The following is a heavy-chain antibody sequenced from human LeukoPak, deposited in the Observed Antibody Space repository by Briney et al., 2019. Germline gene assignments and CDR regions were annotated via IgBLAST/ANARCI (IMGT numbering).Heavy chain of an antibody. CDR1: GFSLSTNGVG. CDR3: ANALRTAYGICYFDN. CDR2: TYWDDDK. Sequence: SGPTLVKPTQTLTLTCTFSGFSLSTNGVGVGWIRQPPGKALEWLALTYWDDDKTYSPSLRSRLTITKDTSKNQVVLTMTNMDPVDTATYYCANALRTAYGICYFDNWGQGTLVTVSS. V-gene: IGHV2-5*02. D-gene: IGHD1-26*01. J-gene: IGHJ4*02.